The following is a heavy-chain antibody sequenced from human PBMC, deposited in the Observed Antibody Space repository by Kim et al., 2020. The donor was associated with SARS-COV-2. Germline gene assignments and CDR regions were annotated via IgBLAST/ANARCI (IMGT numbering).Heavy chain of an antibody. CDR1: GFTFSSYA. CDR2: ISYDGSNK. D-gene: IGHD5-12*01. CDR3: ARPRYCGYVNPFDY. J-gene: IGHJ4*02. Sequence: GGSLRLSCAASGFTFSSYAMHWVRQAPGKGLEWVAVISYDGSNKYYADSVKGRFTISRDNSKNTLYLRMNSLRAEDTAVYYCARPRYCGYVNPFDYWGQG. V-gene: IGHV3-30-3*01.